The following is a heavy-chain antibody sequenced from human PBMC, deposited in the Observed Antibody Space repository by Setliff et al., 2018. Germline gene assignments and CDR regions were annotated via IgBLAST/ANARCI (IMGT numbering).Heavy chain of an antibody. CDR3: ARGNMDVVAAGGKYSGMDV. CDR1: GGTFSSYA. V-gene: IGHV1-69*13. Sequence: SVKVSCKASGGTFSSYAISWVRQAPGQGLEWMGGTFPMFDRPNYAQKFQARVTITADESTNTAYIEIRSLRSEDTAVYYCARGNMDVVAAGGKYSGMDVWGQGTTVTVSS. D-gene: IGHD6-13*01. J-gene: IGHJ6*02. CDR2: TFPMFDRP.